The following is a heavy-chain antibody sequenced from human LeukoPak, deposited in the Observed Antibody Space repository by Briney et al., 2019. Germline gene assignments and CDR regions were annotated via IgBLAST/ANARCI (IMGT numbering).Heavy chain of an antibody. D-gene: IGHD4-23*01. V-gene: IGHV4-59*01. CDR1: GGSISSYY. CDR2: IYFSGST. Sequence: SETLSLTCPVSGGSISSYYWSWIRQPPGKGLEWIGYIYFSGSTNYNPSLKSRVTISVDTSKNQFSLKLSSVTAADTAVYYCARPYGGNDAFDIWGQGTMVTVSS. J-gene: IGHJ3*02. CDR3: ARPYGGNDAFDI.